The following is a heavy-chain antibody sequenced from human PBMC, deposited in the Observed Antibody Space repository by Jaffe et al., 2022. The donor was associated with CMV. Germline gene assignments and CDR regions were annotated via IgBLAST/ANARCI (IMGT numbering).Heavy chain of an antibody. CDR1: GFTFDDYA. CDR2: ISWNSGSI. CDR3: AKDIGQQLTPSTNFDY. V-gene: IGHV3-9*01. J-gene: IGHJ4*02. D-gene: IGHD6-13*01. Sequence: EVQLVESGGGLVQPGRSLRLSCAASGFTFDDYAMHWVRQAPGKGLEWVSGISWNSGSIGYADSVKGRFTISRDNAKNSLYLQMNSLRAEDTALYYCAKDIGQQLTPSTNFDYWGQGTLVTVSS.